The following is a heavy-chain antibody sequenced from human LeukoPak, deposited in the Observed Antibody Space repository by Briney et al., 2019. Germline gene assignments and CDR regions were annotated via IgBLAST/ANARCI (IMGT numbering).Heavy chain of an antibody. D-gene: IGHD6-13*01. CDR1: GFTFSRFG. J-gene: IGHJ4*02. CDR2: IWFDGSKK. Sequence: GGPLRLSCAASGFTFSRFGMHWVRQAPGKGLEWVAVIWFDGSKKYYTDSVQGRFTISRDNSKNTLSLQMNSLRAEDTGFYYCARDAGYGSSWYDYWGQGELVTVSS. CDR3: ARDAGYGSSWYDY. V-gene: IGHV3-33*01.